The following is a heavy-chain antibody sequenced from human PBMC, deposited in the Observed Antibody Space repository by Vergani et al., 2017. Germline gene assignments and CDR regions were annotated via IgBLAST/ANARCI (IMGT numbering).Heavy chain of an antibody. CDR3: AGDPAGLFFYDS. Sequence: QVILEQSGPEVKKPGSSVTVSCKASGGRFNRHAISWVRQAPGQGLEWMGGVIPILDTPNYAQNFRGRVSITADESTSTAYMELTSLTSADTAVYFCAGDPAGLFFYDSWGQGTLITVSS. D-gene: IGHD2-15*01. V-gene: IGHV1-69*01. J-gene: IGHJ4*02. CDR2: VIPILDTP. CDR1: GGRFNRHA.